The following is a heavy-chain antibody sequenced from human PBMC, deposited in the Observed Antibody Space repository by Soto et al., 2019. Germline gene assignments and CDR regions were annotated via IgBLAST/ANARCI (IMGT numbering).Heavy chain of an antibody. V-gene: IGHV3-9*01. CDR2: ISWNSGSI. Sequence: PGGSLRLSCAASGFTFDDYAMHWVRQAPGKGLEWVSGISWNSGSIGYADSVKGRFTISRDNAKNSLYLQMNSLRAEDTALYYCVKFDSGSYYKSPLANWGQGTLVTVSS. CDR1: GFTFDDYA. D-gene: IGHD3-10*01. CDR3: VKFDSGSYYKSPLAN. J-gene: IGHJ4*02.